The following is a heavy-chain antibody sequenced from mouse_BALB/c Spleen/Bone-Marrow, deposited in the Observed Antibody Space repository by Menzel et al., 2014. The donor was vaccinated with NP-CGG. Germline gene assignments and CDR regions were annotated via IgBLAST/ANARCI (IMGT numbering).Heavy chain of an antibody. CDR1: GFDFSRYW. V-gene: IGHV4-1*02. Sequence: EVKLVESGGGLVQPGGSLKLSCAASGFDFSRYWMSWVRQAPGKGLEWIGEINPGSSTINYTPSLKDKFIISRDNAKNTLYLQMSKVRSEDTALYYCARPLYDGYYVWFAYWGQGTLVTVSA. J-gene: IGHJ3*01. CDR3: ARPLYDGYYVWFAY. D-gene: IGHD2-3*01. CDR2: INPGSSTI.